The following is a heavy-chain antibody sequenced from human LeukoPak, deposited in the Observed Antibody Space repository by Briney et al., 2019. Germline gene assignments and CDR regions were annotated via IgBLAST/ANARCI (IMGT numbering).Heavy chain of an antibody. V-gene: IGHV1-2*02. CDR3: ARDAIVRDYSNSDY. D-gene: IGHD4-11*01. J-gene: IGHJ4*02. CDR1: GYTFTGYY. CDR2: INPNSGGT. Sequence: PSVKVSCKASGYTFTGYYIHWVRHAPAQGLEWMGWINPNSGGTNHAQKFQGRVTMTRDTSISTAYMELSRLTSDDTAVYYCARDAIVRDYSNSDYWGQGTLVTVSS.